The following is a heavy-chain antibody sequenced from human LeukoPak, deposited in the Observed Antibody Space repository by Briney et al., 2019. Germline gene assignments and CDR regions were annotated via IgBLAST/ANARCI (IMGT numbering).Heavy chain of an antibody. J-gene: IGHJ4*02. CDR3: ASRNWNYEIDY. CDR2: IYHSEST. Sequence: SETLSLTCTVSNYSISNGYYWGWLRQPPGKGLEWIGSIYHSESTYYNPSLKSRVTISVDTSKNQFSLNLSSATAADTAVYYCASRNWNYEIDYWGQGTLVTVSS. V-gene: IGHV4-38-2*02. CDR1: NYSISNGYY. D-gene: IGHD1-7*01.